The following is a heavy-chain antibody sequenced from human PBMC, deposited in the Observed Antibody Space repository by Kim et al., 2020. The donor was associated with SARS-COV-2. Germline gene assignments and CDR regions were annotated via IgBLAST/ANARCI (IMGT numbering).Heavy chain of an antibody. Sequence: YGPPFQGQVTISADKSISTAYLQWSSLKASDTSMYYCARLTDSSDYYLDYWGQGTLVTVSS. CDR3: ARLTDSSDYYLDY. D-gene: IGHD3-22*01. V-gene: IGHV5-51*01. J-gene: IGHJ4*02.